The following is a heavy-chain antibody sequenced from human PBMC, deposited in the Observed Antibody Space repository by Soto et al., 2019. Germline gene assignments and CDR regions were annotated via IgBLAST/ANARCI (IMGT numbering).Heavy chain of an antibody. J-gene: IGHJ2*01. CDR2: IIPIFGTA. CDR3: ARTTTVVTPYRVRHWYFDL. V-gene: IGHV1-69*13. CDR1: GGTFSSYA. D-gene: IGHD4-17*01. Sequence: ASVKVSCKASGGTFSSYAISWVRQAPGQGLEWMGGIIPIFGTANYAQKLQGRVTITADESTSTAYMELSSLRSEDTAVYYCARTTTVVTPYRVRHWYFDLWGRGTLVTVSS.